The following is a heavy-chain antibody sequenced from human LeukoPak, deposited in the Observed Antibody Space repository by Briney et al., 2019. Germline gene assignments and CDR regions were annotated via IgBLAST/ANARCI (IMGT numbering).Heavy chain of an antibody. CDR2: MNPNSGNT. CDR3: ARSSPTNDYGDYGADYYGMDV. D-gene: IGHD4-17*01. Sequence: ASVKVSCKASGYTFTSYDINWVRQATGQGLEWMGWMNPNSGNTGYAQKFQGRVTMTRNTSISTAYMELSSLRSEDTAVYYCARSSPTNDYGDYGADYYGMDVWGQGTTVTVSS. J-gene: IGHJ6*02. V-gene: IGHV1-8*01. CDR1: GYTFTSYD.